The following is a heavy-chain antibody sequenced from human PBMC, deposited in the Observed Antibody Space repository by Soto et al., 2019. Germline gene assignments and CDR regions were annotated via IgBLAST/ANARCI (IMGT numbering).Heavy chain of an antibody. J-gene: IGHJ6*02. Sequence: QVQLVQSGAEVKKPGASVKVSCKASGYTFTSYGISWVRQAPGQGLEWMGWISAYNGNTNYAQQLQGRVTMTTDTSTSTAYRELRSLRSDDTAVYYCASDRHCSGGSCPYGLAVWGQGTTVTVSS. D-gene: IGHD2-15*01. CDR2: ISAYNGNT. CDR1: GYTFTSYG. CDR3: ASDRHCSGGSCPYGLAV. V-gene: IGHV1-18*04.